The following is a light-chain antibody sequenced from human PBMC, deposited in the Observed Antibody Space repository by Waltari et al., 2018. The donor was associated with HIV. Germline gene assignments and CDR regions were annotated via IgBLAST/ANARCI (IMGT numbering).Light chain of an antibody. V-gene: IGKV3-15*01. CDR2: GAS. CDR1: QSVSSN. CDR3: QQYNNGPPWT. Sequence: EIVMTQSPATLSVSPGERATLSCRASQSVSSNLAWYQQKPGQAPRLLIYGASTRATGIPARFSGSGSGTYFTLTISSLQSEDFAVYYCQQYNNGPPWTFGQGTKVEIK. J-gene: IGKJ1*01.